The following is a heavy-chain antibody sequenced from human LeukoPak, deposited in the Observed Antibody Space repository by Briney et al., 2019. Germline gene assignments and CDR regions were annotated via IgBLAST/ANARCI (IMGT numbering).Heavy chain of an antibody. CDR2: INHSGST. CDR1: GGSISSYY. D-gene: IGHD7-27*01. J-gene: IGHJ3*02. V-gene: IGHV4-34*01. CDR3: ARDNWGRLDDAFDI. Sequence: PSKTLSLTCTVSGGSISSYYWSWIRQPPGKGLEWIGEINHSGSTNYNPSLKSRVTISVDTSKNQFSLKLSSVTAADAAVYYCARDNWGRLDDAFDIWGQGTMVTVSS.